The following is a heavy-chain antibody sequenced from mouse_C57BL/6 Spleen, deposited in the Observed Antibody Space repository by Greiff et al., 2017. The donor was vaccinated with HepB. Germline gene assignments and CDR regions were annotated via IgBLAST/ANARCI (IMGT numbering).Heavy chain of an antibody. CDR2: IYPRSGNT. CDR1: GYTFTSYG. Sequence: VQLVESGAELARPGASVKLSCKASGYTFTSYGISWVKQRTGQGLEWIGEIYPRSGNTYYNEKFKGKATLTADKSSSTAYMELRSLTSEDSAVYFCARHYYGSSLAWFAYWGQGTLVTVSA. V-gene: IGHV1-81*01. D-gene: IGHD1-1*01. J-gene: IGHJ3*01. CDR3: ARHYYGSSLAWFAY.